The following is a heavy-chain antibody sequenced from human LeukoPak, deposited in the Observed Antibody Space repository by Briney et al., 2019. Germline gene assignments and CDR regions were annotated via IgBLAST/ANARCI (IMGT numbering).Heavy chain of an antibody. D-gene: IGHD3-3*01. V-gene: IGHV4-34*01. J-gene: IGHJ4*02. CDR3: ARGVFVVVRVEYYFDY. CDR1: GGSFSGYY. Sequence: PSETLSLACAVYGGSFSGYYWSWIRQPPGKGLEWIGEINHSGSTNYNPSLKSRVTISVDTSKNQFSLKLSSVTAADTAVYYCARGVFVVVRVEYYFDYWGQGTLVTVSS. CDR2: INHSGST.